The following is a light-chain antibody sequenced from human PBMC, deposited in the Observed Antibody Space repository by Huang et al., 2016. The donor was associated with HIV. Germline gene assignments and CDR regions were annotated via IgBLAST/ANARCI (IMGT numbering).Light chain of an antibody. V-gene: IGKV1-NL1*01. CDR1: QGISNS. J-gene: IGKJ4*01. Sequence: DIQMTQSPSSLSASVGDRVTITCRASQGISNSLAWYQQKPGKAPKLLLYAASRLESGVPSMFSVRGSWTDYTLTISSLQPEDFATYYCQQYYSTPPLTFGGGTKVEIK. CDR3: QQYYSTPPLT. CDR2: AAS.